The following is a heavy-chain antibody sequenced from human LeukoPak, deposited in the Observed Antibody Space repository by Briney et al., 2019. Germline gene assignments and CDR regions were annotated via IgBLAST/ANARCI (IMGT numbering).Heavy chain of an antibody. D-gene: IGHD3-10*01. Sequence: SETLSPTCAVSGGPVTSDYWSWIRQPAGKGLEWIGRFHPSGSAAYNPSLQSRVTVSVDASKNHFSLQMKSVTAADTAVYYCARQPPGSGENWFDLWGQGTLVTVSS. CDR3: ARQPPGSGENWFDL. J-gene: IGHJ5*02. CDR1: GGPVTSDY. V-gene: IGHV4-4*07. CDR2: FHPSGSA.